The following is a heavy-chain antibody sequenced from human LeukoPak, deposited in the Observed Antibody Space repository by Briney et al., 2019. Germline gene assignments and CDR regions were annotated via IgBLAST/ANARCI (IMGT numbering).Heavy chain of an antibody. Sequence: WASVKVSCKASGYTFTGYYMHWVRQAPGQGLEWMGWINPNSGGTNYAQKFQGRVTMTRDTSISTAYMELSRLRSDGTAVYYCARGEQQLVLYYYYMDVWGKGTTVTVSS. J-gene: IGHJ6*03. CDR3: ARGEQQLVLYYYYMDV. CDR1: GYTFTGYY. CDR2: INPNSGGT. D-gene: IGHD6-13*01. V-gene: IGHV1-2*02.